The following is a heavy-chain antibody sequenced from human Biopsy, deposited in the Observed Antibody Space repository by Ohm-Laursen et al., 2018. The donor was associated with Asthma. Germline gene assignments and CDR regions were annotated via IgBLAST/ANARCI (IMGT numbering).Heavy chain of an antibody. CDR2: THHSGYP. CDR1: GGSFSSNY. V-gene: IGHV4-34*01. J-gene: IGHJ6*02. D-gene: IGHD1-26*01. Sequence: PSETLSLTCAVYGGSFSSNYWSWIRQTPGKGLEWLGDTHHSGYPNFNPSLSSRPTLSVDKSKNQFSLRLTSVTAADTAVYYCARGSSSRLSQWELLVSGGKRAHSYYGMDVWGRGTTVTVSS. CDR3: ARGSSSRLSQWELLVSGGKRAHSYYGMDV.